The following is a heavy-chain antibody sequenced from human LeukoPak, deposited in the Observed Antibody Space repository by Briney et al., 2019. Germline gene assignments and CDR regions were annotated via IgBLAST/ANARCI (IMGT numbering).Heavy chain of an antibody. Sequence: GGSLRLSCAASGFTFSTYAMSWVRQAPGKGLEWVSGISGSGGSTYYADSVKGRFTLFRDNSKHTLHLQMNSLRAEDTAIYYCARAPSYSSGRFDVWGQGTMVTVSS. CDR1: GFTFSTYA. CDR3: ARAPSYSSGRFDV. J-gene: IGHJ3*01. V-gene: IGHV3-23*01. CDR2: ISGSGGST. D-gene: IGHD6-19*01.